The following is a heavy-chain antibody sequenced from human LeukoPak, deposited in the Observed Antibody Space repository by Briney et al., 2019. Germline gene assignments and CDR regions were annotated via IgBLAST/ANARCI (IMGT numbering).Heavy chain of an antibody. CDR2: IQSDGGNK. J-gene: IGHJ5*02. V-gene: IGHV3-30*02. CDR1: GFTFSSYG. D-gene: IGHD2-15*01. Sequence: GGSLRLSCAASGFTFSSYGMHWVRQAPGKGLEWVAFIQSDGGNKYYADSVKGRFTISRDNAKNSLYLQMNSLKPDDTAFYYCARRSCSGGNCYRWFDLWGQGALVTVSS. CDR3: ARRSCSGGNCYRWFDL.